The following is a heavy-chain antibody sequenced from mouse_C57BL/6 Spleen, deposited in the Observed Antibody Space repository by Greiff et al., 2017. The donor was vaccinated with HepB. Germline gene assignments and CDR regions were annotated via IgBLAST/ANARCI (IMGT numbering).Heavy chain of an antibody. V-gene: IGHV7-3*01. Sequence: EVMLVESGGGLVQPGGSLSLSCAASGFTFTDYYMSWVRQPPGKALEWLGFIRNKANGYTTEYSASVKGRFTISRDNSQSILYLQMNALRAEDSATYYCAREGEENAMDYWGQGTSVTVSS. CDR1: GFTFTDYY. J-gene: IGHJ4*01. CDR2: IRNKANGYTT. CDR3: AREGEENAMDY.